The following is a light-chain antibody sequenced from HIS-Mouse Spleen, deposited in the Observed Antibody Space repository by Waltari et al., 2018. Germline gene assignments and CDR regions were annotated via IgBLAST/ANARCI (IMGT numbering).Light chain of an antibody. CDR3: CSYAGSYTYV. Sequence: QSALTQPRSVSGSPGQSVTISCPGPRSDVGGYNYVSCSQQHPGKAPKLMIYDVSKRPSGVPDRFSGSKSGNTASLTISGLQAEDEADYYCCSYAGSYTYVFGTGTKVTVL. V-gene: IGLV2-11*01. CDR1: RSDVGGYNY. CDR2: DVS. J-gene: IGLJ1*01.